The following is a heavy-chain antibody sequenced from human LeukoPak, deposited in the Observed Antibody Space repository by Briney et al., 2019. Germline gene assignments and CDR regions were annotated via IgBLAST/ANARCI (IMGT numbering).Heavy chain of an antibody. CDR2: IYYSGST. J-gene: IGHJ6*02. Sequence: SETLSLTCTVSGDSIRGYYWTWIRQAPGKGLEWIGYIYYSGSTTYNPSFKSRVTMSVDTSKNQFSLNLSSVAAADTAVYYCARRNYYYYGMDVWGQGTTVTVSS. CDR3: ARRNYYYYGMDV. CDR1: GDSIRGYY. V-gene: IGHV4-59*08.